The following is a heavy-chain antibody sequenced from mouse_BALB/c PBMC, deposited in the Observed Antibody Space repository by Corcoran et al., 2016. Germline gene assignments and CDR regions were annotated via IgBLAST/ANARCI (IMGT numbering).Heavy chain of an antibody. D-gene: IGHD2-3*01. CDR1: RYTFTSNV. J-gene: IGHJ2*01. CDR3: ARSLDGYYVGY. V-gene: IGHV1S136*01. Sequence: EIQLQKSGPELVKPGASVQMSCKASRYTFTSNVMHWVKQKPGQGLEWIGYINPYNDGTKYNEQFNGKATLTSDKSSSTAYMELSSLTSEDSAVYYWARSLDGYYVGYWGQGTTLTVSS. CDR2: INPYNDGT.